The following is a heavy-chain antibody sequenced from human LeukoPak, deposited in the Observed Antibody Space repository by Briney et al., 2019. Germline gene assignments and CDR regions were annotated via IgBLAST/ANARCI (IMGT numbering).Heavy chain of an antibody. D-gene: IGHD3-16*02. J-gene: IGHJ4*02. V-gene: IGHV3-66*04. Sequence: PGGSLRLSCAASGFTVSSNYMSWVRQAPGKGLEWVSVIYSGGSTYYADSVKGRFTISRDNSKNTLYLQMNSLRAEDTAVYYCAKPLQAYYFDYWGQGTLVTVSS. CDR3: AKPLQAYYFDY. CDR2: IYSGGST. CDR1: GFTVSSNY.